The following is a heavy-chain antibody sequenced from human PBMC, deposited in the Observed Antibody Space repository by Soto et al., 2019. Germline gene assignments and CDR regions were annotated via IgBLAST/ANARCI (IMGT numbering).Heavy chain of an antibody. CDR3: ATGQQVRMADI. J-gene: IGHJ3*02. CDR2: ISGDSVDT. CDR1: GFTVRDYY. V-gene: IGHV3-11*05. Sequence: QVQLVESGGGLVKPGGSLRLSCVASGFTVRDYYVAWIRQPPGEGLEWISYISGDSVDTRHADSVKGRFTISRDNAKNSLYLQMNSLRAEDTAVYFCATGQQVRMADIWGQGTMVTVTS. D-gene: IGHD6-13*01.